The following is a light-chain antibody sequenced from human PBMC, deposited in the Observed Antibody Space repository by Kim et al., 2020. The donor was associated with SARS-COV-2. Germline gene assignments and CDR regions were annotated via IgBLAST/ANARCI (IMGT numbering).Light chain of an antibody. Sequence: PGQSFTISCSGTSNDVGDNKFVSWYQQHPGKAPKVLIYEVTQRPSGVPDRFSGSKSGNTASLTVSGLQPQDEADYYCSSYAGSRFVFGTGTKVTVL. CDR2: EVT. CDR1: SNDVGDNKF. CDR3: SSYAGSRFV. J-gene: IGLJ1*01. V-gene: IGLV2-8*01.